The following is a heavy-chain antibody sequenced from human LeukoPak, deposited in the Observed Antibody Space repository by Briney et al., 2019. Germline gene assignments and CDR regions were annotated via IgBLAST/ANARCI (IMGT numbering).Heavy chain of an antibody. J-gene: IGHJ6*03. CDR2: INPNSGGT. CDR3: ARTRTSLRYFDWLPEVSDYMDV. CDR1: GYTFTGYY. V-gene: IGHV1-2*02. Sequence: GASVKVSCKASGYTFTGYYMHWVRQAPGQGLEWMGWINPNSGGTNYAQKLQGRVTMTTDTSTSTAYMELRSLRSDDTAVYYCARTRTSLRYFDWLPEVSDYMDVWGKGTTVTVSS. D-gene: IGHD3-9*01.